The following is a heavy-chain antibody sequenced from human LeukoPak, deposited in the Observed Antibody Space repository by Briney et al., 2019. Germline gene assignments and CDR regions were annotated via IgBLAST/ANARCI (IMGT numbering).Heavy chain of an antibody. CDR1: GGSISSSSYY. D-gene: IGHD6-13*01. V-gene: IGHV4-39*01. Sequence: SETLSLTCTVSGGSISSSSYYWGWIRQPPGKGLEWVASIYYSGSTYYNPSLKSRVTISVDTSKNQFSLKLSSVTAADTAVYYCARQGYSSSWPLFDYWGQGTLVTVSS. CDR3: ARQGYSSSWPLFDY. J-gene: IGHJ4*02. CDR2: IYYSGST.